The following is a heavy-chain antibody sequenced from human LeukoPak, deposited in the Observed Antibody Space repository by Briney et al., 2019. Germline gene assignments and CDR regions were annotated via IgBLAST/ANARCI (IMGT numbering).Heavy chain of an antibody. Sequence: GSLRLSCAASGFTFSSYSMNWVRQAPGKGLEWVSSISSSSSYIYYADSVKGRFTISRDNAKNSLYLQMNSLRAEDTAVYYCARGGLDYYYGMDVWGQGTTVTVSS. CDR1: GFTFSSYS. V-gene: IGHV3-21*01. CDR3: ARGGLDYYYGMDV. J-gene: IGHJ6*02. CDR2: ISSSSSYI. D-gene: IGHD6-19*01.